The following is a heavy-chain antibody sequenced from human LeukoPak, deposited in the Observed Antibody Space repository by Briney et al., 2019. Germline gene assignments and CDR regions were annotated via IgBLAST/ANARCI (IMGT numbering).Heavy chain of an antibody. D-gene: IGHD5-18*01. J-gene: IGHJ4*02. CDR1: GGSISSYY. Sequence: SETLSLTCTVSGGSISSYYWSWIRQPPGKGLEWIGYTYYSGSTNYNPSLKSRVTISVDTSKNQFSLKLSSVTAADTAVYYCARVKAAMDPFDYWGQGTLVTVSS. CDR2: TYYSGST. V-gene: IGHV4-59*01. CDR3: ARVKAAMDPFDY.